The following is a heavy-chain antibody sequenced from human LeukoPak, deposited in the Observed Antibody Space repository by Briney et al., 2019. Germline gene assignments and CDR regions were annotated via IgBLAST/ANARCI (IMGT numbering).Heavy chain of an antibody. Sequence: GGSLSLSCAACGFTFSIYSMNWVRQAPGKGLEWVSSISSSSSYIYYADSVKGRFTISRDNAKNSLYLQMNSLRAEDTAVYYCARQDPYYYDSSGPPRYWGQGTLVTVSS. CDR1: GFTFSIYS. CDR2: ISSSSSYI. CDR3: ARQDPYYYDSSGPPRY. V-gene: IGHV3-21*01. J-gene: IGHJ4*02. D-gene: IGHD3-22*01.